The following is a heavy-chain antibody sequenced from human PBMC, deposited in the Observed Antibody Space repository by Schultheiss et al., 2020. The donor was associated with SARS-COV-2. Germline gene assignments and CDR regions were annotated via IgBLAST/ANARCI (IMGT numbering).Heavy chain of an antibody. D-gene: IGHD3-16*01. J-gene: IGHJ6*02. V-gene: IGHV3-30*04. Sequence: GESLKISCAASGFTFSSYDMHWVRQAPGKGLEWVAVISYDGSNKYYADSVKGRFTISRDNAKNSLYLQMNSLRAEDTAVYYCARRKGDRVAYYYYGMDVWGQGTTVTVSS. CDR2: ISYDGSNK. CDR1: GFTFSSYD. CDR3: ARRKGDRVAYYYYGMDV.